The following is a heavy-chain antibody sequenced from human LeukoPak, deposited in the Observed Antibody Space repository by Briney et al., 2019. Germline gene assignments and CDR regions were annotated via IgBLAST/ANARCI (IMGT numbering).Heavy chain of an antibody. J-gene: IGHJ3*02. V-gene: IGHV1-69*05. Sequence: SVKVSCKASGGTFSSYAISWVRQAPGQGLEWMGGIIPIFGTANYAQKLQGRVTITMDESTSTAYMELSSLRSEDTAVYYCARAVSRIAARREWDAFDIWGQGTMVTVSS. CDR3: ARAVSRIAARREWDAFDI. D-gene: IGHD6-6*01. CDR2: IIPIFGTA. CDR1: GGTFSSYA.